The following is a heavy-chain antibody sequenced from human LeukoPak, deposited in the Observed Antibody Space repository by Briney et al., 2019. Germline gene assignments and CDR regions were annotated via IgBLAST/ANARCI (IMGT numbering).Heavy chain of an antibody. CDR3: ARDTWVAATRELGD. V-gene: IGHV3-66*01. CDR2: IYSGGST. D-gene: IGHD2-15*01. J-gene: IGHJ4*02. CDR1: GFTVSSNY. Sequence: HPGGSLRLSCAASGFTVSSNYMSWVRQAPGKGLEWVSVIYSGGSTYYADSVKGRFTISRDNSKNTLYLQMNSLRAEDTAVYYCARDTWVAATRELGDWGQGTLVTVSS.